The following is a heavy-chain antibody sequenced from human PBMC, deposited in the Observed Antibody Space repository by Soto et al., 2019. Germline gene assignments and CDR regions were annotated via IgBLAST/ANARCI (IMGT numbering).Heavy chain of an antibody. CDR2: IYYSGST. CDR3: ARTDYGDYNWFDP. J-gene: IGHJ5*02. D-gene: IGHD4-17*01. Sequence: SETLSLTCSVSGGSVSSGSYYWNWIRQPPGKGLEWIGYIYYSGSTNYNPSLKSRVTISVDTSKNHFSLKLSSVTAADTAVYYCARTDYGDYNWFDPWGQGTLVTVSS. CDR1: GGSVSSGSYY. V-gene: IGHV4-61*03.